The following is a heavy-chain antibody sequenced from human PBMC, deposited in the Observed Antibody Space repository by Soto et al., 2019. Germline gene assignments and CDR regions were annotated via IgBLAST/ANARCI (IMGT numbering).Heavy chain of an antibody. CDR1: GDSLSSGGYY. V-gene: IGHV4-31*03. Sequence: QVQLQESGPGLVEPSQTLSLTCTVSGDSLSSGGYYWSWIRQHPGKGLEWIGFIYYSGSTNFNPSLKSRITMSVDTSKNQFSLRLNSLTAADTAVYYCARGGASSQWFDPWGQGTLVTVSS. D-gene: IGHD2-15*01. CDR2: IYYSGST. CDR3: ARGGASSQWFDP. J-gene: IGHJ5*02.